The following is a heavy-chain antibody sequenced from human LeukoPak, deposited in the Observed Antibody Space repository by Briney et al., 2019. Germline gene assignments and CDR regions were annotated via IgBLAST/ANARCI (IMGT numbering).Heavy chain of an antibody. CDR1: GFTFSSYP. J-gene: IGHJ6*03. D-gene: IGHD2-2*01. V-gene: IGHV3-30*01. CDR3: ARGQLLLEGYFYYMDV. CDR2: VSDDGNKK. Sequence: PGRSLRLSCAASGFTFSSYPMHWVRQAPGKGLEWVAVVSDDGNKKFDADFVKGRFTIPRDNSKNTLYLQMNSLRGEDTAVYYCARGQLLLEGYFYYMDVWGKGTTVTVSS.